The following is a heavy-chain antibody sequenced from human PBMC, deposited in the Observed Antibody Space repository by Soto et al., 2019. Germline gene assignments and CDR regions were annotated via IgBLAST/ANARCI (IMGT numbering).Heavy chain of an antibody. CDR3: ARAGDIVATYFDY. Sequence: PSETLSLTCTVSGGSISSGDYYWSWIRQPPGKGLEWIGYIYYSGGTYYNPSLKSRVTISVDTSKNQFSLKLSSVTAADTAVYYCARAGDIVATYFDYWGQGTLVTVSS. D-gene: IGHD5-12*01. CDR1: GGSISSGDYY. V-gene: IGHV4-30-4*01. J-gene: IGHJ4*02. CDR2: IYYSGGT.